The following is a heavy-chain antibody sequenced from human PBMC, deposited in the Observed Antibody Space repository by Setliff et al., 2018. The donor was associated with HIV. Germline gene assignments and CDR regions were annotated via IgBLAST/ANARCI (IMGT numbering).Heavy chain of an antibody. CDR2: INHSGST. CDR3: ARALGYYYDSSGYVDY. D-gene: IGHD3-22*01. J-gene: IGHJ4*02. V-gene: IGHV4-34*01. Sequence: PSETLSLTCAVYGGSFSGYYWSWIRQPPGKGLEWIGEINHSGSTNYNPSLKSRVTISVDTSKKHFSLRLTSVTAADTAVYYCARALGYYYDSSGYVDYWGQGTLVTVSS. CDR1: GGSFSGYY.